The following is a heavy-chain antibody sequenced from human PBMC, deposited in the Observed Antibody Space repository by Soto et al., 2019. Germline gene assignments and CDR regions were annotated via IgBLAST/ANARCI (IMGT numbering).Heavy chain of an antibody. CDR3: ARTIVVVVAARGAFDI. J-gene: IGHJ3*02. Sequence: SETLSLTCAVSGGSISSGGYSWSWIRQPPGKGLEWIGYIYHSGSTYYNPSLKSRVTISVDRSKNQFSLKLSSVTAADTAVYYCARTIVVVVAARGAFDIWGQGTMVT. D-gene: IGHD2-15*01. CDR1: GGSISSGGYS. CDR2: IYHSGST. V-gene: IGHV4-30-2*01.